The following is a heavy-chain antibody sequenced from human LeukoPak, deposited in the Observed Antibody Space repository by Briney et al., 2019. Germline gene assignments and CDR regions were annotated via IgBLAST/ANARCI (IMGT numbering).Heavy chain of an antibody. V-gene: IGHV1-46*01. CDR3: ARAAYSSSWLTTSNDY. Sequence: ASVKVSCKASGYTFTSYYIHWVRQAPGQGLEWLGLINPSGGGTTYAQKFQGRVTMTRDTSTSTVYMELSSLRSEDTAVYYCARAAYSSSWLTTSNDYWGQGTLVTVSS. D-gene: IGHD6-13*01. CDR1: GYTFTSYY. CDR2: INPSGGGT. J-gene: IGHJ4*02.